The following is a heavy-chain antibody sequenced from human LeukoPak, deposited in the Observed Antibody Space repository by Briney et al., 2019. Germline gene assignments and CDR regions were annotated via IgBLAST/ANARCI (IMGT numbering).Heavy chain of an antibody. Sequence: GGSLRLSCAASGFNFRSYEMNWVHQAPGKGLEWVSYISNTDETRTYADSVKGRFTISRDNAKNSLHLEMNSLRAEDTAVYYCAREIVSAVAGNFDYWGQGTLVTVSS. CDR2: ISNTDETR. CDR3: AREIVSAVAGNFDY. CDR1: GFNFRSYE. J-gene: IGHJ4*02. V-gene: IGHV3-48*03. D-gene: IGHD6-19*01.